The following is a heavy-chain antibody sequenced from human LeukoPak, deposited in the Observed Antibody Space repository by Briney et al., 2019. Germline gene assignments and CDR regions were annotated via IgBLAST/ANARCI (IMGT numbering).Heavy chain of an antibody. D-gene: IGHD3-22*01. V-gene: IGHV4-30-2*01. J-gene: IGHJ6*02. CDR2: IYHSGST. Sequence: PSQTLSLTCAVSGGSISSGGYSWSWIRQPPGKGLEWIGYIYHSGSTYYNPSLKSRVTISVDRSKNQFSLKLSSVTAADTAVCYCARDRSDSSGYFSYYGMDVWGQGTTVTVSS. CDR3: ARDRSDSSGYFSYYGMDV. CDR1: GGSISSGGYS.